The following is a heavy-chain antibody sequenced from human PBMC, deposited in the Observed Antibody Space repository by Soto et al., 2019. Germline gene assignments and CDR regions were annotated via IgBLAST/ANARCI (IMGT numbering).Heavy chain of an antibody. CDR1: GYSFTSYW. D-gene: IGHD6-19*01. J-gene: IGHJ6*02. CDR2: IDPSDSYT. V-gene: IGHV5-10-1*01. CDR3: ARHTLNSSGWTYYYYGMDV. Sequence: GESLKISCKGSGYSFTSYWISWVRQMPGKGLEWMGRIDPSDSYTNYSTSFQGHVTISADKSISTAYLQWSSLKASDTAMYYCARHTLNSSGWTYYYYGMDVWGQGTTVTVSS.